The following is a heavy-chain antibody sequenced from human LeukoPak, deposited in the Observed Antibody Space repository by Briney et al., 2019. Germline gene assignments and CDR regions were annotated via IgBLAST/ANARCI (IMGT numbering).Heavy chain of an antibody. CDR1: GYSFTSYW. J-gene: IGHJ4*02. Sequence: KNGESLKISCKGSGYSFTSYWIGWVRQMPGKGLEWMGIIYPGDSDTRYSPSFQGQVTISADKSISTAYLQWSSLKASDTAMYYCARGGSGYDSGLLFDYWGQGTLVTVSS. CDR2: IYPGDSDT. V-gene: IGHV5-51*01. D-gene: IGHD5-12*01. CDR3: ARGGSGYDSGLLFDY.